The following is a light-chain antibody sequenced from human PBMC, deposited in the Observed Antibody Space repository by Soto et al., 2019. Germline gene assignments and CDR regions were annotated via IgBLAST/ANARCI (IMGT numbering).Light chain of an antibody. CDR2: AAS. Sequence: DIPMTQSPSSLSASVGDSVAMTCQASQDISNLLNWYQLIPGKAPKLLIYAASSLQSGVPSRFSGRGSGTDFTLTINSLQPEDFATYYCQQSYSTLTFGPGTKVDIK. V-gene: IGKV1-39*01. CDR1: QDISNL. J-gene: IGKJ3*01. CDR3: QQSYSTLT.